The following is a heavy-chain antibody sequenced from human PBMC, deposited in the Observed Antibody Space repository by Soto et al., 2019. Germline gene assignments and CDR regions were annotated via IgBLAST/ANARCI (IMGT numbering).Heavy chain of an antibody. J-gene: IGHJ4*02. CDR1: GFTFSSCW. CDR3: AREVVPAATDY. D-gene: IGHD2-2*01. Sequence: EVQLVESGGGLVQPGGSLRLSCVASGFTFSSCWMNWVRQAPGKGLEWVASINQDGSQKYYVDSVKGRFTISRDNAKNSLYLQMNSLRAEDTAVYYCAREVVPAATDYWGQGTLVTVSS. V-gene: IGHV3-7*03. CDR2: INQDGSQK.